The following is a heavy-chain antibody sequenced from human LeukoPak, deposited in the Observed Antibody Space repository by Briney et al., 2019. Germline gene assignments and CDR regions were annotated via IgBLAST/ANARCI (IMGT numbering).Heavy chain of an antibody. V-gene: IGHV3-33*01. CDR2: IWYDGSNK. Sequence: GGCRTPSCAPYGLTLTTNGTRWDRPAPDEGLEWDGVIWYDGSNKYYADSVKGRFTISRDNSKNTLYLQMNSLRAEDTAVYYCARDQSRAARGWFYYWGQGTLVTVSS. CDR1: GLTLTTNG. J-gene: IGHJ4*02. D-gene: IGHD6-19*01. CDR3: ARDQSRAARGWFYY.